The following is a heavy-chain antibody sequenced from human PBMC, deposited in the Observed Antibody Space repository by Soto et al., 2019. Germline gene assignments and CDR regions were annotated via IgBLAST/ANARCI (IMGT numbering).Heavy chain of an antibody. J-gene: IGHJ4*02. CDR1: GYTFTDYG. CDR2: ITPYNGNT. CDR3: ARGPRGNYFDY. V-gene: IGHV1-18*01. D-gene: IGHD1-1*01. Sequence: QVHLVQSGVEVQKPGASVKVSCKPSGYTFTDYGINWVRQAPGQGLEWMGWITPYNGNTNYGQKFQGRVTMTADRATSTVYMELRSLRSDDTAFYYCARGPRGNYFDYWGQGTLVTVSS.